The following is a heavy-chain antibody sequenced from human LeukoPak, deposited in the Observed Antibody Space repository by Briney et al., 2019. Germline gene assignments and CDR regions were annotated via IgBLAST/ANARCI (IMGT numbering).Heavy chain of an antibody. CDR2: ITNTGGTT. D-gene: IGHD3-10*01. CDR1: GFIFRNYA. V-gene: IGHV3-23*01. Sequence: TGGSLRLSCAASGFIFRNYAMNWVRQAPGKGVEGVSGITNTGGTTYYGDSAKGRFTISRDNSKNTLYLQMNSLRAEDTAIYYCATRYGSGSYYDEWGQGTLVTVSS. J-gene: IGHJ4*02. CDR3: ATRYGSGSYYDE.